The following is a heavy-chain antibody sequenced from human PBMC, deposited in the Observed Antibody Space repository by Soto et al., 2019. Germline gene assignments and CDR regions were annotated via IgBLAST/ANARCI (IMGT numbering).Heavy chain of an antibody. CDR2: ISGSGGST. D-gene: IGHD3-9*01. CDR3: AKDIRTYYDILTGYFNSNWFDP. V-gene: IGHV3-23*01. CDR1: GFTFSSYA. J-gene: IGHJ5*02. Sequence: EVQLLESGGGLVQPGGSLRLSCAASGFTFSSYAMSWVRQAPGKGLEWVSAISGSGGSTYYADSVKGLFTISRDNSKNTLYLQMNSLRAEDTAVYYCAKDIRTYYDILTGYFNSNWFDPWGQGTLVTVSS.